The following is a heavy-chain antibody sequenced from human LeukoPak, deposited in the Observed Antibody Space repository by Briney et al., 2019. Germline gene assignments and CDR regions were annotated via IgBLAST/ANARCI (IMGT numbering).Heavy chain of an antibody. CDR1: GFTFSSYG. CDR3: AKRYSSGWRDAFDI. J-gene: IGHJ3*02. D-gene: IGHD6-19*01. Sequence: GGSLRLSCAASGFTFSSYGMHWVRQAPGKGLEWVAVISYDGSNKYYADSLQARFTISRDNSKNTLYLQMNSLRAEDTAVYYCAKRYSSGWRDAFDIWGQGTMVTVSS. CDR2: ISYDGSNK. V-gene: IGHV3-30*18.